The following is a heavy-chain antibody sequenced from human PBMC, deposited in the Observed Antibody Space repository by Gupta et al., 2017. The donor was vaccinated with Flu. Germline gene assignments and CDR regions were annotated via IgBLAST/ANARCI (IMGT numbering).Heavy chain of an antibody. Sequence: EVQLVESGAGFVPSGRSLRLSCVGSGFTYDDFAMHWVRQAPGKGLEWVSRRNWCGEKIAYADSVMGRFTISRDNAKNSLFLQMTSLRVEDTAVYYCAKGVVGSHLGVLDYWGQGTLVTVSS. V-gene: IGHV3-9*01. J-gene: IGHJ4*02. CDR1: GFTYDDFA. CDR3: AKGVVGSHLGVLDY. D-gene: IGHD2-21*01. CDR2: RNWCGEKI.